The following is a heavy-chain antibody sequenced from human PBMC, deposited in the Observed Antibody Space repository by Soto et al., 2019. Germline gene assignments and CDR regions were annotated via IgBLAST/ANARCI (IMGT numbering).Heavy chain of an antibody. CDR1: GGTFSSYA. CDR2: IIPIFGTA. CDR3: ASGDTVTDYYYYYYGMDV. V-gene: IGHV1-69*13. D-gene: IGHD4-4*01. Sequence: GASVKVSCKASGGTFSSYAISWVRQAPGQGLEWMGGIIPIFGTANYAQKFQGRVTITADESTSTAYMELSSLRSEDTAVYYCASGDTVTDYYYYYYGMDVWGQGTTVTVSS. J-gene: IGHJ6*02.